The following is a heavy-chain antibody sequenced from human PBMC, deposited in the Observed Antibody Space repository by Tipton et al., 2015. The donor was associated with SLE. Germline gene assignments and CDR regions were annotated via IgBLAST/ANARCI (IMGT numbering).Heavy chain of an antibody. D-gene: IGHD6-13*01. V-gene: IGHV4-31*03. CDR1: GAPISSGGYY. CDR3: ARHRGYGSSNWYFDL. Sequence: TLSLTCTVSGAPISSGGYYWSWIRQHPGRGLEWIGNIYYSGSTYYNPSLKSRVSISVDTSKNQFSLKLSYVTAADTAVYYCARHRGYGSSNWYFDLWGRGTLVTVSS. CDR2: IYYSGST. J-gene: IGHJ2*01.